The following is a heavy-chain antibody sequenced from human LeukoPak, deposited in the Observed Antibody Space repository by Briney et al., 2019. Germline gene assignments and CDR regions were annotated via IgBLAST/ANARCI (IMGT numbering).Heavy chain of an antibody. Sequence: NASETLSLTCTVSGGSIRSYYWSWILQPPGKGLEWIGYIYYSGSTNYNPSLKSRVTISVDTSKNQFSLNLSSVTAADTAVYYCARVLPYSSGWGVDYWGQGTLVTVSS. CDR1: GGSIRSYY. CDR2: IYYSGST. D-gene: IGHD6-19*01. V-gene: IGHV4-59*01. J-gene: IGHJ4*02. CDR3: ARVLPYSSGWGVDY.